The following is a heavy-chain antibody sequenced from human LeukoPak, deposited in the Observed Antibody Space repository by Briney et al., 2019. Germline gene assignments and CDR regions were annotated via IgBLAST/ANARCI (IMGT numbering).Heavy chain of an antibody. CDR3: TPNFWSAYEGY. CDR2: ISYNGGDE. Sequence: PGGSLRLSCAAGGFTFGSYAMHWVRQAPGKGLEWVSVISYNGGDENYADSVKGRFTISRDNSKNTLYLQMNSLGIEDTAVYYCTPNFWSAYEGYWGQGTLVTVSS. V-gene: IGHV3-30*03. CDR1: GFTFGSYA. J-gene: IGHJ4*02. D-gene: IGHD3-3*01.